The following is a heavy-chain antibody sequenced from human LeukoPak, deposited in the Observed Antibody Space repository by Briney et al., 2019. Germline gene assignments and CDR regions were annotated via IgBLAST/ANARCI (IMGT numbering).Heavy chain of an antibody. J-gene: IGHJ4*02. CDR2: ISSSGSTI. Sequence: GGSLRLSCAASGFTFSSYEMNWVRQAPGKGLEWVSYISSSGSTIYYADSVKGRFTISRDNAKNSLYLQMNSLRAEDTAVYYCARGVVVGSFDYWGQGTLVTVSS. V-gene: IGHV3-48*03. CDR3: ARGVVVGSFDY. D-gene: IGHD3-22*01. CDR1: GFTFSSYE.